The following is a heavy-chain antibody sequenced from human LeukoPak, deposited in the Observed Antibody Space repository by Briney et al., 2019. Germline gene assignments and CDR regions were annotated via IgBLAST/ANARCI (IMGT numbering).Heavy chain of an antibody. CDR3: ARVVKVVVITFNWFDP. CDR2: INHSGST. Sequence: SETLSLTCAVYGGSFSGYYWSWIRQPPGKGLEWIGEINHSGSTNYNPSLKSRITISVDTSKNQFSLKLSSVTAADTAVYYCARVVKVVVITFNWFDPWGQGTLVTVSS. J-gene: IGHJ5*02. CDR1: GGSFSGYY. D-gene: IGHD3-22*01. V-gene: IGHV4-34*01.